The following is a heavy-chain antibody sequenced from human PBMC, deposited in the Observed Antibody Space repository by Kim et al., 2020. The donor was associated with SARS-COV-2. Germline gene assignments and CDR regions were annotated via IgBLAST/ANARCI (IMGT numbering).Heavy chain of an antibody. Sequence: NDAQKFQGRVTITADEATSTAYMELSSLRSEETAVYYCASSAAADYYFDYWGQGTLVTVSS. J-gene: IGHJ4*02. CDR3: ASSAAADYYFDY. V-gene: IGHV1-69*01. D-gene: IGHD6-13*01.